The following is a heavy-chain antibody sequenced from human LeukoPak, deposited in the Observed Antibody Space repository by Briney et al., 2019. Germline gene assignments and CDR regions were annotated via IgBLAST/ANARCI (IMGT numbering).Heavy chain of an antibody. D-gene: IGHD3-10*01. J-gene: IGHJ3*02. CDR1: GFTFSHYG. CDR3: ARGLDSGSAFDI. Sequence: QPGTSLRLSCAASGFTFSHYGMHWVRQAPGKGLEWLTIISHDGRNKYDADSVKGRFTISRDNSKNTLYLQMNSLRAEDTAVYYCARGLDSGSAFDIWGQGTMVTVSS. CDR2: ISHDGRNK. V-gene: IGHV3-30*03.